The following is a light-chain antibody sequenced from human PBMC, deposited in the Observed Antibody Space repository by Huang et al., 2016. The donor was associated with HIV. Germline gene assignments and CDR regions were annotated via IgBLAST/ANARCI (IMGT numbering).Light chain of an antibody. CDR3: QQYSTSSYT. Sequence: PGERATLTCGASQSVRNNSLAWYQQKPGLAPRLLIYDAHVRATGIPDRFSGSGSGTDFTLTISRLEPEDFAMYYCQQYSTSSYTFGQGTKVDI. CDR1: QSVRNNS. V-gene: IGKV3D-20*01. J-gene: IGKJ2*01. CDR2: DAH.